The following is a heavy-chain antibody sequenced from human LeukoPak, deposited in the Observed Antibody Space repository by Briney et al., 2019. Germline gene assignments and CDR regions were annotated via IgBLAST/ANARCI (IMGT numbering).Heavy chain of an antibody. CDR1: GFIFKNYG. V-gene: IGHV3-23*01. D-gene: IGHD2-21*02. Sequence: GGSLRLSCAASGFIFKNYGMHWVRQAPGKGLEWVSGISSSGGSTYYADSGKGRFTISRDNSKNTLYLQMNSLRAEDTAVYYCAKVPLVTAFKYFDYWGQGTLVTVSS. CDR2: ISSSGGST. CDR3: AKVPLVTAFKYFDY. J-gene: IGHJ4*02.